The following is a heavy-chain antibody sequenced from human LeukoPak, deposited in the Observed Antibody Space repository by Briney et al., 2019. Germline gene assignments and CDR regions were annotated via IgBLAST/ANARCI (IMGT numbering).Heavy chain of an antibody. CDR2: IYYSGST. D-gene: IGHD3-10*01. V-gene: IGHV4-31*03. CDR3: ARDSQSITMVRGVSYYGMDV. J-gene: IGHJ6*02. Sequence: SETLSLTCTVSGGSISSGGYYWSWIRQHPGKGLEWIGYIYYSGSTYYNPSLKSRVTISVDTSKNQFSLKLSSVTAADTAVYYCARDSQSITMVRGVSYYGMDVWGQGTTVTVSS. CDR1: GGSISSGGYY.